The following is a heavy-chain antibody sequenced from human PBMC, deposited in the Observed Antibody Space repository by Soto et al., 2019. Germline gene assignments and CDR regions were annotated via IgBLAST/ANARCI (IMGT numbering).Heavy chain of an antibody. Sequence: SETLSLTCTVSGGSVSNDNFYWSWIRQPPGKGLEWIGYVHSSGITNYNPSLKRRVTISVVTSRNQFSLRLSSVTAGDTAVYYCARGLTMGQLPSHFDHLGQGTLVTVAS. CDR2: VHSSGIT. V-gene: IGHV4-61*01. J-gene: IGHJ5*02. CDR3: ARGLTMGQLPSHFDH. CDR1: GGSVSNDNFY. D-gene: IGHD3-16*01.